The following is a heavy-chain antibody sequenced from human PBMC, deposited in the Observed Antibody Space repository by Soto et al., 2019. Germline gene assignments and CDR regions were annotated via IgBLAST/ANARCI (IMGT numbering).Heavy chain of an antibody. CDR3: ARESEDLTSNFDY. V-gene: IGHV3-21*06. CDR1: GFTFTRYS. J-gene: IGHJ4*02. Sequence: AGGSLRLYCAASGFTFTRYSMNWVRQAPGKGLEWVSSISSTTNYIYYGDSMKGLFTISRDNAKNSQYLEMNSLRAEDTAVYYCARESEDLTSNFDYWGQGTLVTVSS. CDR2: ISSTTNYI.